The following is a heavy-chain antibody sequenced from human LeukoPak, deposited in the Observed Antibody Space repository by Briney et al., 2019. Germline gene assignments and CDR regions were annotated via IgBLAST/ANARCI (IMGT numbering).Heavy chain of an antibody. CDR2: ISGSGGST. V-gene: IGHV3-23*01. D-gene: IGHD3-10*01. CDR1: GCTFQSYA. Sequence: GGSLRLSWAASGCTFQSYAMSWVRQAPGKGLEWVSAISGSGGSTYYADSVKGRFTISRDNSKNTLYLQMNSLRSEDTAIYYCAKDLRGESYYFDYWGQGTLVTVSS. J-gene: IGHJ4*02. CDR3: AKDLRGESYYFDY.